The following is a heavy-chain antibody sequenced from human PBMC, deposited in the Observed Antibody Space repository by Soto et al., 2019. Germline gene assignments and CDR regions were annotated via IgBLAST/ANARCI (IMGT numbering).Heavy chain of an antibody. J-gene: IGHJ5*02. CDR1: GGSISSGGYC. CDR2: IYYSGST. D-gene: IGHD3-10*01. Sequence: SETLSLTCAVSGGSISSGGYCWSWIRQPPGKGLKWIGYIYYSGSTNYNPSLKGRVPISTDTYKNQFSLKLNSVTAADKAVYYCARDHNTMVRGIIITKWFDPWGQGILVTVSS. V-gene: IGHV4-61*08. CDR3: ARDHNTMVRGIIITKWFDP.